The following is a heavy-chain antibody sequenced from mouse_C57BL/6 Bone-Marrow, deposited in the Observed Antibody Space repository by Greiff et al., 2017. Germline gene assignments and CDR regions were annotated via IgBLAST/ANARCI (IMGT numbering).Heavy chain of an antibody. V-gene: IGHV7-1*01. Sequence: EVKLVESGGGLVQSGRSLRLSCATSGFTFSDFYMEWVRQAPGKGLEWIAASRNKANDYTTEYSASVKGRFIVSRDTSQSILYLQMNALRAEDTAIYYCARGGTTVVNMDYWGQGTSVTVSS. CDR1: GFTFSDFY. CDR2: SRNKANDYTT. J-gene: IGHJ4*01. CDR3: ARGGTTVVNMDY. D-gene: IGHD1-1*01.